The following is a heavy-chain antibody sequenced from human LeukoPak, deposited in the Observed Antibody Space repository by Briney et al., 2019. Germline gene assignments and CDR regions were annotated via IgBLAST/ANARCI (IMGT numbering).Heavy chain of an antibody. CDR3: ARGSGNSGRYYAFDI. Sequence: ASVKVSCKASGYTFTNYYMHWVRQAPGQGLEWMGIINPSGGGTSYAQKFQGRLTMTRDTSTTTVYMELSSLRSDDTGVYYCARGSGNSGRYYAFDIWGQGTLVTVSS. D-gene: IGHD1-26*01. CDR1: GYTFTNYY. V-gene: IGHV1-46*01. J-gene: IGHJ3*02. CDR2: INPSGGGT.